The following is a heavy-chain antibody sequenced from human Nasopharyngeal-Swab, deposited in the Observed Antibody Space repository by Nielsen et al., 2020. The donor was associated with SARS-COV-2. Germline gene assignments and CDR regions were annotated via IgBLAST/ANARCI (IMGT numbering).Heavy chain of an antibody. Sequence: VRQAPGKGLEWVGRTRNKANSYTTEYAASGKGRFTISRDDSKNSLYLQMNSLKTEDTAVYYCARDGVAGTDYYYMDVWGKGTTVTVSS. V-gene: IGHV3-72*01. J-gene: IGHJ6*03. CDR3: ARDGVAGTDYYYMDV. CDR2: TRNKANSYTT. D-gene: IGHD6-19*01.